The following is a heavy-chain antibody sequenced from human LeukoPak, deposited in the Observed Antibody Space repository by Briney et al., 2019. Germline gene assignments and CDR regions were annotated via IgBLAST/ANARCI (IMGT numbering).Heavy chain of an antibody. Sequence: ASVKLSCKASGGTFSSYAISWVRQAPGQGLEWMGGIIPIFGTANYAQKFQGRVTITTDESTSTAYMELSSLRSEDTAVYYCARVLRVVVTAIGGAFDIWGQGTMVTVSS. CDR3: ARVLRVVVTAIGGAFDI. CDR1: GGTFSSYA. CDR2: IIPIFGTA. J-gene: IGHJ3*02. V-gene: IGHV1-69*05. D-gene: IGHD2-21*02.